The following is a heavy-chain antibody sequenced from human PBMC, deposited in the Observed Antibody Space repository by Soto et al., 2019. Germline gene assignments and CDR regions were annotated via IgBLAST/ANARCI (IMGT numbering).Heavy chain of an antibody. V-gene: IGHV3-30*18. CDR1: GFTFRSYG. J-gene: IGHJ6*02. D-gene: IGHD2-21*02. Sequence: QVQLVESGGGVVQPGRSLRLSCATSGFTFRSYGMHWVRQAPGKGLEWLAVISNDGNKKFFADSMKGRLTLSRDNARNTVYLHINSLRAEDPAVYFCGKDTLDCIGGDCPLYYYYGMDVWGQGTTVGVSS. CDR3: GKDTLDCIGGDCPLYYYYGMDV. CDR2: ISNDGNKK.